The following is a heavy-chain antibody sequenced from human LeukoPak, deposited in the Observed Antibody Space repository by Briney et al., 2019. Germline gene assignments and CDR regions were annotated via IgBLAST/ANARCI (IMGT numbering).Heavy chain of an antibody. CDR1: GGTFSSYA. V-gene: IGHV1-69*13. Sequence: SVKVSCKASGGTFSSYAISWVRQAPGQGLEWMGGIIPIFGTANYAQKFQGRVTITADESTSTAYMELSSLRSEDTAVYYCARYSGGCSSTSCYPAYNWFDPWGQGTLVTVSS. CDR3: ARYSGGCSSTSCYPAYNWFDP. J-gene: IGHJ5*02. CDR2: IIPIFGTA. D-gene: IGHD2-2*01.